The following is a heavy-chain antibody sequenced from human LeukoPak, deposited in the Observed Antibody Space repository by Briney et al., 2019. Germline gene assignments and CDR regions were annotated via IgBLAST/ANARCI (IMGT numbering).Heavy chain of an antibody. V-gene: IGHV3-23*01. CDR3: AKSLGRYYYYGMDV. CDR1: GYTFTSYA. D-gene: IGHD3-10*01. Sequence: ASVKVSCKASGYTFTSYAMSWVRQAPGKGLEWVSAISGSGGSTYYADSVKGRFTISRDNSKNTLYLQMNSLRAEDTAVYYCAKSLGRYYYYGMDVWGQGTTVTVSS. CDR2: ISGSGGST. J-gene: IGHJ6*02.